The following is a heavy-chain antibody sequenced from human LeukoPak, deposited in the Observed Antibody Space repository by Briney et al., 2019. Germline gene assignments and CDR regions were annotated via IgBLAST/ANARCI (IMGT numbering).Heavy chain of an antibody. CDR1: GFTFSSYS. CDR3: ARMYCSSTSCYGMDV. J-gene: IGHJ6*02. Sequence: PGGPLRLSCAASGFTFSSYSMNWVRQAPGKGLEWVSSISSSSSYIYYADSVKGRFTISRDNAKNSLYLQMNSLRAEDTAVYYCARMYCSSTSCYGMDVWGQGTTVTVSS. CDR2: ISSSSSYI. V-gene: IGHV3-21*01. D-gene: IGHD2-2*01.